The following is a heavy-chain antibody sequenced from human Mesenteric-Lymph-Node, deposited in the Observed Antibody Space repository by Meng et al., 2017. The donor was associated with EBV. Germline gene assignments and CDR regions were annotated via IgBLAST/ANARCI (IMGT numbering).Heavy chain of an antibody. D-gene: IGHD3-16*01. Sequence: QLRLRASGARQVKPSETLSLPCTVSGGAISSSTYYGGWIRQPPGKGLEWIGSIYYSGSTYYNPSLKSRVTISISTSKNQFSLKLSSVTAADTAVYYCARDWGLRAYFQYWGQGTLVTVSS. J-gene: IGHJ1*01. CDR3: ARDWGLRAYFQY. CDR1: GGAISSSTYY. V-gene: IGHV4-39*07. CDR2: IYYSGST.